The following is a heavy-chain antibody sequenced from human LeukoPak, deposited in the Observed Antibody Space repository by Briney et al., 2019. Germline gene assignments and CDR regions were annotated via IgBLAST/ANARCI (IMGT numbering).Heavy chain of an antibody. J-gene: IGHJ2*01. CDR1: GFTFSSYS. V-gene: IGHV3-21*01. CDR3: ARDFAL. Sequence: GGSLRLSCAASGFTFSSYSMNWVRQAPGKGLEWVSTISTSNDKYHTESVKGRFTISRDNARYSLYLQMNSLRVEDTAVYYCARDFALWGRGTLVTVSS. CDR2: ISTSNDK.